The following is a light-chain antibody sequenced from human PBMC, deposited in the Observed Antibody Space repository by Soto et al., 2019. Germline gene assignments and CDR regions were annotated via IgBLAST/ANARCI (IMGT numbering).Light chain of an antibody. CDR3: QQSYTTPPRT. V-gene: IGKV1-39*01. CDR1: QSISNY. Sequence: DIPMTQSPSSLSASVGDRVTITCRASQSISNYLNWYQQKPGKAPNLLIYAASSLRSGVPSRFSGGGSGTDFTLTISSLQPEDFATYYCQQSYTTPPRTFGQGTKVEIK. J-gene: IGKJ1*01. CDR2: AAS.